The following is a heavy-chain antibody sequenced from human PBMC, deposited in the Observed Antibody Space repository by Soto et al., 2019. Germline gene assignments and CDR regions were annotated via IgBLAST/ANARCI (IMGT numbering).Heavy chain of an antibody. D-gene: IGHD3-10*01. V-gene: IGHV3-72*01. J-gene: IGHJ4*02. Sequence: PGESLKISCAVSGFTFSDYYMDWVRQAPGEGLEWVGRSRNKANSYTTEYAASVKGRFTISRDDSKNSLYLQMNTLTTEDTAVYYCARSSGNYRYFDSWGQGILVTVSS. CDR1: GFTFSDYY. CDR2: SRNKANSYTT. CDR3: ARSSGNYRYFDS.